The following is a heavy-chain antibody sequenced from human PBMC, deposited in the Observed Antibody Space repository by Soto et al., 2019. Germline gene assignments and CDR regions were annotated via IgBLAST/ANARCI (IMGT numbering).Heavy chain of an antibody. CDR1: GGSISGYY. V-gene: IGHV4-34*01. J-gene: IGHJ4*02. D-gene: IGHD2-8*02. CDR3: ARDKITGLFDY. Sequence: PSETLSLTWAVYGGSISGYYWTWIRQPPGTGLEWIGEINHSGSTNYNPSLKSRVTISVDTSKNQFSLKLTSVTAADTAVYYCARDKITGLFDYWGQGTLVTVSS. CDR2: INHSGST.